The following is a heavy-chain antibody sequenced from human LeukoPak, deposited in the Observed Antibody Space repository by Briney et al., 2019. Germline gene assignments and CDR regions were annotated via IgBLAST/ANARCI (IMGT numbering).Heavy chain of an antibody. V-gene: IGHV3-30-3*01. J-gene: IGHJ4*02. CDR1: GFTFSNYA. D-gene: IGHD6-19*01. CDR3: ARQPYSCGWYFSYYFDY. CDR2: ISYDGSNK. Sequence: PGGSLRLSCAASGFTFSNYAMHWVRQAPGKGLEWVAVISYDGSNKYYADSVKGRFTISRDNSKNTLYLQMNSLRVEDTAVYYCARQPYSCGWYFSYYFDYWGQGTLVTVSS.